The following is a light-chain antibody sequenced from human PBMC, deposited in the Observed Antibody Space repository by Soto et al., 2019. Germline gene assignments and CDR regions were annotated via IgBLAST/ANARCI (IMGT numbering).Light chain of an antibody. Sequence: IVLTQYPGTRSLSPGERATLSCRGSQSVSSSYLAWYQQKPGQAPRLLIYGASSRATGIPDRFSVSVSGTDGTITISRLETEDCAVYYCQQYGSSPWTFCQGTKVDIK. J-gene: IGKJ1*01. CDR2: GAS. CDR3: QQYGSSPWT. CDR1: QSVSSSY. V-gene: IGKV3-20*01.